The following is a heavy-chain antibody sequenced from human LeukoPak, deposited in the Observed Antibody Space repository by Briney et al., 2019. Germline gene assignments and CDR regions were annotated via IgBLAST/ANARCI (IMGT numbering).Heavy chain of an antibody. J-gene: IGHJ4*02. CDR1: GFTFSSYA. D-gene: IGHD6-6*01. CDR3: AREGIAARAFDY. V-gene: IGHV3-30*04. CDR2: ISYDGSNK. Sequence: GGSLRLSCAASGFTFSSYAMHWVRQAPGKGLEWVAVISYDGSNKYYADSVKGRLTISRDNSKNTLYLQMNSLRAEDTAVYYCAREGIAARAFDYWGQGTLVTVSS.